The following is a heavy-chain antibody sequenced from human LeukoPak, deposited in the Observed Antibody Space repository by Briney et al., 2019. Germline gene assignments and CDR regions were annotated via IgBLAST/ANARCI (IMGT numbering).Heavy chain of an antibody. V-gene: IGHV3-23*01. Sequence: GGSLRLSCAASGFTFSSYAMHWARQAPGKGLEWVSAISGSGGSTYYADSVKGRFTISRDNSKNTLYLQMNSLRAEDTAVYYCAKANSEWELLPFDYWGQGTLVTVSS. CDR2: ISGSGGST. CDR1: GFTFSSYA. J-gene: IGHJ4*02. D-gene: IGHD1-26*01. CDR3: AKANSEWELLPFDY.